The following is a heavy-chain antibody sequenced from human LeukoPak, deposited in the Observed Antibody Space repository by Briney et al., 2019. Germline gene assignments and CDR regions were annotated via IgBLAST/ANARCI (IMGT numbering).Heavy chain of an antibody. CDR1: GFTFSRFW. CDR3: AKAHGGSYHSGID. CDR2: IHTDASNT. V-gene: IGHV3-74*01. J-gene: IGHJ4*02. Sequence: GGSLRLSCAASGFTFSRFWMHWVRQAPGKGLVWVSRIHTDASNTIYADSVQGRFTISRDNAKNTLYLQLNSLRVEDTAEYYCAKAHGGSYHSGIDWGQGTLVIVSS. D-gene: IGHD1-26*01.